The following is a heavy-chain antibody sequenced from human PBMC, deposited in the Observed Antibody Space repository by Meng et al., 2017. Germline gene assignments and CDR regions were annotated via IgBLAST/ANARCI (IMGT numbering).Heavy chain of an antibody. CDR1: GGSFSGYY. V-gene: IGHV4-34*01. J-gene: IGHJ4*02. Sequence: QVQLQQWGAGLLKPSETLSLTCAVYGGSFSGYYWSWIRQPPGKGLEWIGEINLSGSTNYNPSLKSRVTISVDTSKNQFSLKLSSVTAADTAVYYCARGRLRAYGSGSPEDYWGQGTLVTVSS. CDR3: ARGRLRAYGSGSPEDY. CDR2: INLSGST. D-gene: IGHD3-10*01.